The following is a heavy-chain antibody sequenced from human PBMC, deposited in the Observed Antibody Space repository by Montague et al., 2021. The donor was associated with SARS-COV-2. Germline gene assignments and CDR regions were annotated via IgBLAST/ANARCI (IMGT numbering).Heavy chain of an antibody. CDR3: ARVGRQQLVRLSGMDV. V-gene: IGHV4-39*07. CDR1: GGSISSSSYY. J-gene: IGHJ6*02. D-gene: IGHD6-13*01. Sequence: SETLSLTCTVSGGSISSSSYYWGWIRQPLGKGLEWIGSIYYSGSTYYNPSLGSRVTISVDTSKNQFSLKLSSVTAADTAVNYCARVGRQQLVRLSGMDVWGQGTTVTVSS. CDR2: IYYSGST.